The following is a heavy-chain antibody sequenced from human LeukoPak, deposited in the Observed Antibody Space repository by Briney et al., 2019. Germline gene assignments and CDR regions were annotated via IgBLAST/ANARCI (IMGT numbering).Heavy chain of an antibody. J-gene: IGHJ3*02. V-gene: IGHV4-59*01. CDR2: IYYRGGT. D-gene: IGHD3-10*01. Sequence: PSETLSLTCTVSGGSISSYYWSWIRQPPGKGLEWIGYIYYRGGTNYNPSLKCRVTISVDTSKNQFSLKLSSVTAANTAVYYCARAPRTMVRGVITGAFDIWGQGTMVTVSS. CDR1: GGSISSYY. CDR3: ARAPRTMVRGVITGAFDI.